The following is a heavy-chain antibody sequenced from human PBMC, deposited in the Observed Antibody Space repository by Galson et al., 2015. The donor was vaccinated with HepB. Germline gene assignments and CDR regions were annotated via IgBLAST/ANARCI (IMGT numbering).Heavy chain of an antibody. CDR2: ISSGSSHI. D-gene: IGHD6-13*01. V-gene: IGHV3-21*01. Sequence: SLRLSCADSGFNLSSYSMNWVRQAPVKGLEWVSSISSGSSHIYYEDSLKGRFTISRDNAKNSLYLQMNSLRAEDTAVYYCARDFYSSTPGYNGMDVWGQGTTVTVSS. CDR1: GFNLSSYS. J-gene: IGHJ6*02. CDR3: ARDFYSSTPGYNGMDV.